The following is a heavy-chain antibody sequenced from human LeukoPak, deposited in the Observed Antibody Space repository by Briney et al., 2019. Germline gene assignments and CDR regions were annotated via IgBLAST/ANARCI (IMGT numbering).Heavy chain of an antibody. CDR1: GFTFSSHA. V-gene: IGHV3-23*01. CDR2: ISGSGGST. Sequence: PGGSLRLTCAASGFTFSSHAMSWVSHAPAKGLEWVSAISGSGGSTYYADSVKCRFTISRDNSKNTMYLQMNSLRAEDTAVYYCAKAPTRSEGFDYWGHGTLVTVSS. J-gene: IGHJ4*01. CDR3: AKAPTRSEGFDY.